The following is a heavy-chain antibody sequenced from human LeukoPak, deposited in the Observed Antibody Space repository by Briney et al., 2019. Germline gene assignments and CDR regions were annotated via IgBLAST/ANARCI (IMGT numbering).Heavy chain of an antibody. CDR2: LYYRGST. CDR1: GYSISSGYY. CDR3: ARETRNYYDSSGYCCIDY. D-gene: IGHD3-22*01. V-gene: IGHV4-38-2*02. Sequence: SETLSLTCTVSGYSISSGYYWAWIRQPPGKGLEWIGNLYYRGSTSYKPSLESRVTILVDTSKNQFSVKMSSVTAADTAVYYCARETRNYYDSSGYCCIDYWGQGTLVTVSS. J-gene: IGHJ4*02.